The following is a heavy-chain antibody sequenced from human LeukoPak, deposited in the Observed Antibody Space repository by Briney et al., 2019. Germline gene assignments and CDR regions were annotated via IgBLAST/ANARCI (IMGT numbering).Heavy chain of an antibody. CDR1: GFTFDDYG. D-gene: IGHD2-2*02. CDR3: ASPYPHLGAFDI. J-gene: IGHJ3*02. V-gene: IGHV3-20*04. Sequence: GGSLRLSCAASGFTFDDYGMSWVRQAPGKGLEWVSGINWNGGSTDYADSVKGRFTISRDNAKNSLYLQMNSLSAEDTAVYYCASPYPHLGAFDIWGKGTMVTVSS. CDR2: INWNGGST.